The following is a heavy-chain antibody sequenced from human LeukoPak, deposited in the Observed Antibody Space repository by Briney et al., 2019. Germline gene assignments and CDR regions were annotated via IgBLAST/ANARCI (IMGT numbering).Heavy chain of an antibody. CDR3: AADGQLVRGIDY. D-gene: IGHD6-13*01. CDR2: ISGSGGTT. V-gene: IGHV3-23*01. CDR1: GFTFSNYA. Sequence: PGGSLRLSCAASGFTFSNYAVSWVRQAPGKGLEWVSSISGSGGTTYYADSVKGRFTISRDDSKNTLYLQMNSLTAEDTAVYFRAADGQLVRGIDYWGQGTLVTVSS. J-gene: IGHJ4*02.